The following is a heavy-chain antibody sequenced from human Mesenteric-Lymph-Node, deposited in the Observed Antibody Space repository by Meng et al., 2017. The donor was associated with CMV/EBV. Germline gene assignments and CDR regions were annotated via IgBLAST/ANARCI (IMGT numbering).Heavy chain of an antibody. CDR3: ARRVSGGVYADYLDY. CDR1: GGSISRFY. CDR2: IYNSGST. Sequence: SETLSLTCPVSGGSISRFYCSWIRQPPRKGLESIGYIYNSGSTNYNPSLKSRVTISVDTSKNQFSLNLSSVTAADTAVYYCARRVSGGVYADYLDYWGQGMWVTVSS. D-gene: IGHD5/OR15-5a*01. J-gene: IGHJ4*02. V-gene: IGHV4-59*01.